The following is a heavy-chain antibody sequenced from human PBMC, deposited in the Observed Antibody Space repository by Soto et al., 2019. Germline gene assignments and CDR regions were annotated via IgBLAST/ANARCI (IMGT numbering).Heavy chain of an antibody. J-gene: IGHJ4*02. CDR3: ARDPTDGSGWYSDS. D-gene: IGHD6-19*01. CDR2: ISAHNGNT. CDR1: GYIFTTNA. Sequence: ASVKVSCKTSGYIFTTNASSWVRQAPGQGLEWMGWISAHNGNTNYAQKFQGRVTMTTDTSTNTAYMELRSLGSDDMAVYYCARDPTDGSGWYSDSWGQGTLVTVSS. V-gene: IGHV1-18*03.